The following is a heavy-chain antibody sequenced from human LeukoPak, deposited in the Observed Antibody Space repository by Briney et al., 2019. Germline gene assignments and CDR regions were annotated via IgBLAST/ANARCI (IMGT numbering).Heavy chain of an antibody. J-gene: IGHJ4*02. V-gene: IGHV1-2*02. CDR2: INPNSGGT. CDR1: GYTFTGYY. CDR3: ARDYYDSSGYRN. D-gene: IGHD3-22*01. Sequence: ASVKVSCKASGYTFTGYYMHWVRQAPGQGLEWMGWINPNSGGTNYAQKFQGRVTMTRDTSINTAYMELSRLRSDDTAVYYCARDYYDSSGYRNWGQGTLVTVSS.